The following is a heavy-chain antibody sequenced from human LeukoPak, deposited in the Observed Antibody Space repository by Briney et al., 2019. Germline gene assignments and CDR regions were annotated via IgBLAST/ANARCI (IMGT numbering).Heavy chain of an antibody. V-gene: IGHV3-72*01. J-gene: IGHJ4*02. Sequence: GGSLRLSCAASGFTFSGSAMHWVRQAPGKGLEWVARTRNKPNSYSTEYAASVKGRFTISRDVSKNSVYLQMNSLETEDTAVYYCARAQYCTTTTCYKTWDYWGQGTLVTVSS. CDR1: GFTFSGSA. D-gene: IGHD2-2*02. CDR3: ARAQYCTTTTCYKTWDY. CDR2: TRNKPNSYST.